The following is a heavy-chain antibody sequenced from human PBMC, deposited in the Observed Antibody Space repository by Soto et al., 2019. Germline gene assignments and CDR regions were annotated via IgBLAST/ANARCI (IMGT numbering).Heavy chain of an antibody. V-gene: IGHV5-51*01. J-gene: IGHJ4*02. CDR2: IYPGDSDT. D-gene: IGHD1-26*01. Sequence: GESLKISCXASGYSFTSYWIGWVRQMPGKGLEWMGIIYPGDSDTIYSPSFQGQVTISADKSISTAYLQWNSLKASDTAMYYYARPPYSASYYYFDQWGQGTPVTVSS. CDR3: ARPPYSASYYYFDQ. CDR1: GYSFTSYW.